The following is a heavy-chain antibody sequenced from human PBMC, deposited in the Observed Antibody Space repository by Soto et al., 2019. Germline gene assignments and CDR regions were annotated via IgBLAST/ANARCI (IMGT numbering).Heavy chain of an antibody. CDR3: VSDMQVRRLAS. V-gene: IGHV3-74*03. CDR2: INTDGSVV. J-gene: IGHJ4*02. Sequence: EVQLVESGGGLVQPGASLRLSCAASGLTFRSYWMHWVRQAPGKGLVWVSRINTDGSVVMYVESVKGRVTISRDNAKNTLYLPKNGPRAEDTAVYYCVSDMQVRRLASWGQGTLVTVSS. D-gene: IGHD2-2*01. CDR1: GLTFRSYW.